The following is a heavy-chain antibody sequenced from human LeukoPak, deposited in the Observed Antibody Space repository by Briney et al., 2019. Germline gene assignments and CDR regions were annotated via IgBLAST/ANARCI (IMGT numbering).Heavy chain of an antibody. Sequence: PGGSLRLSCAASGFTFSSYAMSWVRQAPGKGLEWVSAISGSGGSTYYADSVKGRFTISRDNSKNTLYLQMNSLRAEDTAVYYCARDTYDFWSGYYSRVHYGMDVWGQGTTVTVSS. J-gene: IGHJ6*02. D-gene: IGHD3-3*01. CDR2: ISGSGGST. CDR1: GFTFSSYA. V-gene: IGHV3-23*01. CDR3: ARDTYDFWSGYYSRVHYGMDV.